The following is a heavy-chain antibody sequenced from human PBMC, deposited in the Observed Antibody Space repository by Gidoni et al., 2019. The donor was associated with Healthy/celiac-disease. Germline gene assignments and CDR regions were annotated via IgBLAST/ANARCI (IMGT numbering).Heavy chain of an antibody. Sequence: QVQLVQSGAEVKKPGASVKVSCEASGDTFTSYYMHLVRHAPGQGREWMGIINPSGGSTSYEQKCQGRVTMTRDTSTSTGYMELSSLRSEGTAVYYCARGKVTRDAFDIWGQGTMVTVSS. CDR1: GDTFTSYY. CDR3: ARGKVTRDAFDI. V-gene: IGHV1-46*01. J-gene: IGHJ3*02. CDR2: INPSGGST. D-gene: IGHD2-21*02.